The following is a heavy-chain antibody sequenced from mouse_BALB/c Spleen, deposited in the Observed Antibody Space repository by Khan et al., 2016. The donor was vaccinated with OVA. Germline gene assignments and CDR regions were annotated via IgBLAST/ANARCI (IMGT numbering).Heavy chain of an antibody. Sequence: VQLQQSGAELVKPGASVKLSCTTSGFNIKDTYIHWVKQRPEQGLEWIGRIDPANGKTKTDPQFQDKATIKADTSSNTAYLPLSSLPSEDTAGDYCGRCCSQVYGSGWVVYWGQGTLVTVSA. CDR3: GRCCSQVYGSGWVVY. J-gene: IGHJ3*01. V-gene: IGHV14-3*02. CDR1: GFNIKDTY. D-gene: IGHD1-1*01. CDR2: IDPANGKT.